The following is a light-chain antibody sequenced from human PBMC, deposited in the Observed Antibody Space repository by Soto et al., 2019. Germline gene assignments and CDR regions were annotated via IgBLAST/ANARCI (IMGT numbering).Light chain of an antibody. V-gene: IGKV1-5*01. CDR2: DAS. Sequence: GDRVTITCRASQSVNRWLAWYQQTPGKAPKLPIFDASTLESGVPSRFSGSGFGTEFTLTISSLQPDDFATYYCHQYDSFWTFGQGTKVEIK. CDR1: QSVNRW. CDR3: HQYDSFWT. J-gene: IGKJ1*01.